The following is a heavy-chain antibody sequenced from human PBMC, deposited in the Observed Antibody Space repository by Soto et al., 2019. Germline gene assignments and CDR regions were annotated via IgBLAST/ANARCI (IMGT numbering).Heavy chain of an antibody. J-gene: IGHJ4*02. CDR3: VRHRGSRLLRVGYFDY. D-gene: IGHD1-26*01. CDR1: GFTFSGYA. CDR2: ISYDGKTV. Sequence: QVYLVESGGGVVQPGRSLRLSCAASGFTFSGYAMHWVRQAPDKGLEWVAVISYDGKTVLYADSVKGRFTFSRDNSRNTLYLQISSPGVEDTAVYYCVRHRGSRLLRVGYFDYWGQGTLVTASS. V-gene: IGHV3-30*04.